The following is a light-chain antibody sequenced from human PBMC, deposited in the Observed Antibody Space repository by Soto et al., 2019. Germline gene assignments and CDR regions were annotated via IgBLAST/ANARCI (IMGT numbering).Light chain of an antibody. Sequence: IFLTQSPATLSVSPGERATLSFRARQRFSDNLAWYQQRPGHAPRLLIHGASTRATGIPARFSGSGYGREFTLTISSLQSEDVAVYYCQQYNDWPYTFGQGTKVHIK. V-gene: IGKV3-15*01. J-gene: IGKJ2*01. CDR1: QRFSDN. CDR3: QQYNDWPYT. CDR2: GAS.